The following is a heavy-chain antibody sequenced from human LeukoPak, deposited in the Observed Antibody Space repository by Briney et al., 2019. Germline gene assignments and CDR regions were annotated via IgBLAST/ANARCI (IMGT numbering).Heavy chain of an antibody. CDR3: ARGTPYCSSASCYNY. D-gene: IGHD2-2*02. V-gene: IGHV1-8*01. CDR1: GYSFTSFD. CDR2: MNPNSGNT. Sequence: ASVMVSCKTSGYSFTSFDVNWVRQATGQGLEWMGWMNPNSGNTGYAQRFLGRVTMTRDTSISTAYMELSNLTSDDTAVYYCARGTPYCSSASCYNYWGQGTLLTVSS. J-gene: IGHJ4*02.